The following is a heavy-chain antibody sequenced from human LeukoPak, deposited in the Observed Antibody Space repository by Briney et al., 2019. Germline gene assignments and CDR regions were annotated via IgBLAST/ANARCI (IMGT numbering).Heavy chain of an antibody. J-gene: IGHJ4*02. Sequence: PGGSLRRSCAASGFTFSTYAMSWVRQAPGKGLEWVSAISGSGDSTFYADSVKGRFTSSRDNSKNTLYLQMNSLRAEDTALYYCAKETYNDFWSGYYADYWGQGTLVTVSS. CDR2: ISGSGDST. CDR1: GFTFSTYA. D-gene: IGHD3-3*01. V-gene: IGHV3-23*01. CDR3: AKETYNDFWSGYYADY.